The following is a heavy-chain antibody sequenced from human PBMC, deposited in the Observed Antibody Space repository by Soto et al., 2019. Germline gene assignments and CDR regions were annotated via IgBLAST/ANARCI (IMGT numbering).Heavy chain of an antibody. Sequence: QVQLQQWGAGLLKPSETLSLTCAVYGGSFSGYYWSWIRQPPGKGLEWIGEINHSGSTNYNPSLKSRVTISVDTSKNQFSLKLSSVTAADTAVYYCARVSYFDWLLSISAPRFDYWGQGTLVTVSS. V-gene: IGHV4-34*01. CDR1: GGSFSGYY. CDR3: ARVSYFDWLLSISAPRFDY. CDR2: INHSGST. J-gene: IGHJ4*02. D-gene: IGHD3-9*01.